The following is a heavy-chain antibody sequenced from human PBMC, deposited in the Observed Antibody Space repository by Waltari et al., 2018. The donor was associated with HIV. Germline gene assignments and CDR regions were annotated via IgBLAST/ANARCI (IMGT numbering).Heavy chain of an antibody. V-gene: IGHV3-48*01. Sequence: EVQLVESGGGLVQPGGSLRLSCAASGFTFSSSGINWVRQAPGKGREWVSYIIGSSSTIFYADSVKGRFTISRDNAKNSLYLQMNSLRAEDTAVYYCTRVDYYGMDVWGQGTTVTVSS. CDR3: TRVDYYGMDV. J-gene: IGHJ6*02. CDR2: IIGSSSTI. CDR1: GFTFSSSG.